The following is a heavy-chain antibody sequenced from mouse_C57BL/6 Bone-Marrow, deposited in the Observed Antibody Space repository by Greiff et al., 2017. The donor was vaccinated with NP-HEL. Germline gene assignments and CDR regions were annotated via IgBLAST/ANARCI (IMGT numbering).Heavy chain of an antibody. Sequence: EVKLVESGPGMVKPSQSLSLTCTVTGYSITSGYDWHWIRHFPGNKLEWMSYISYSGSTNYNPSLKSRISITHDTSKNHFFLKLNSVTTEDTATYYCARSFYGNWSYWYCDVWGTGTTVTVSS. D-gene: IGHD2-1*01. CDR1: GYSITSGYD. J-gene: IGHJ1*03. V-gene: IGHV3-1*01. CDR2: ISYSGST. CDR3: ARSFYGNWSYWYCDV.